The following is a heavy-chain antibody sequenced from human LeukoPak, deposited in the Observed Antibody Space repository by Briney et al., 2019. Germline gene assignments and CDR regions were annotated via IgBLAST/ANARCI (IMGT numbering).Heavy chain of an antibody. CDR3: ARAEFGELYRFDY. D-gene: IGHD3-10*01. V-gene: IGHV3-7*01. J-gene: IGHJ4*02. CDR1: GFTFSSYW. Sequence: GGSLRLSCAASGFTFSSYWMSWVRQAPGKGLEWVANIKQDGSEKYYVDSVKGRFTISRDNAKNSLYLQMNSLRAEDTAVYYCARAEFGELYRFDYRGQGTLVTVSS. CDR2: IKQDGSEK.